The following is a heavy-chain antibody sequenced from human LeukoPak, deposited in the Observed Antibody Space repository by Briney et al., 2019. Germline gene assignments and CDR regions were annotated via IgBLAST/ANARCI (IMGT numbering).Heavy chain of an antibody. CDR2: IYYSGST. CDR1: GGSISSYY. Sequence: SETLSLTCTVSGGSISSYYWSWIRQPPGKGLEWIGYIYYSGSTNYNPSLKSRVTISVDTSKNQFSLKLSSVTAADTAVYYCARDVIMITFGGVIVPLDYWGQGTLVTVSS. V-gene: IGHV4-59*12. J-gene: IGHJ4*02. D-gene: IGHD3-16*02. CDR3: ARDVIMITFGGVIVPLDY.